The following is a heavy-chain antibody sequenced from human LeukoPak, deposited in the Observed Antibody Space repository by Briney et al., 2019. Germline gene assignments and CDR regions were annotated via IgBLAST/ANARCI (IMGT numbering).Heavy chain of an antibody. CDR1: GGSISSYY. Sequence: SETLSLTCAVYGGSISSYYWSWIRQPAGKGLEWIGRIYTSGSTNYNPSLKSRVTMSVDTSKNQFSLKLSSVTAADTAVYYCARDGKVTPSYYYYYMDVWGKGTTVTVSS. V-gene: IGHV4-4*07. CDR3: ARDGKVTPSYYYYYMDV. J-gene: IGHJ6*03. D-gene: IGHD4-23*01. CDR2: IYTSGST.